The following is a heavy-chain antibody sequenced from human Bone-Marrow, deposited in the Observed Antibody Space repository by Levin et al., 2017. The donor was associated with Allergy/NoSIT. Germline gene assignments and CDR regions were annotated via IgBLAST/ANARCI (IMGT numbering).Heavy chain of an antibody. CDR1: GGSVSSGTYY. CDR2: IHYSGST. D-gene: IGHD3-22*01. J-gene: IGHJ5*02. CDR3: ARGVHPYYYESKMTNWFDP. Sequence: SETLSLTCTVSGGSVSSGTYYWSWIRQPPGKGLEWIGFIHYSGSTNYNPSLKSRVTLSADTSKNQFSLKLSSVTAADTAVYYCARGVHPYYYESKMTNWFDPWGQGTLVIVSS. V-gene: IGHV4-61*01.